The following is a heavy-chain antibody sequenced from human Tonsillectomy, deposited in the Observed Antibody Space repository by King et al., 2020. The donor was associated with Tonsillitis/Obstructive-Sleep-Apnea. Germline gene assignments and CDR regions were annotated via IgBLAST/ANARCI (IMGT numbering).Heavy chain of an antibody. CDR1: GFTFSNAW. CDR2: MKSKTDGGTT. V-gene: IGHV3-15*01. CDR3: TTDGRTDY. Sequence: VQLVESGGGLVKPGGSLRLSCVASGFTFSNAWMSWVRQAPGKGLEWLGRMKSKTDGGTTDYAAPVKGRFTISRDDSKNTLYLQMNSLKTEDTAVYYCTTDGRTDYWGQGTLVTVSS. J-gene: IGHJ4*02.